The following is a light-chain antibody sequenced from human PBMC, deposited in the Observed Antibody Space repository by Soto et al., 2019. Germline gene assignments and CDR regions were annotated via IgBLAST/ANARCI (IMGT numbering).Light chain of an antibody. CDR1: SSNIGRNS. Sequence: QSVLTQPPSASGTPGQRVTISCSGSSSNIGRNSVNWFQQVPGTPPKLLIYSDDRRPSGVPDRFSASKSGASASLAISGLQSEDGADYYCCSYAGSYTSVFGGGTKLTVL. J-gene: IGLJ3*02. CDR2: SDD. V-gene: IGLV1-44*01. CDR3: CSYAGSYTSV.